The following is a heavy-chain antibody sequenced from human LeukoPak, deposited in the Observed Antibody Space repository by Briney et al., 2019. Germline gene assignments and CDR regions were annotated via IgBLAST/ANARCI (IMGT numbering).Heavy chain of an antibody. V-gene: IGHV3-7*04. CDR3: ARDIGASGL. D-gene: IGHD1-26*01. CDR2: IKQDGSEK. J-gene: IGHJ3*01. CDR1: GFTLSAYW. Sequence: PSGGSLILSCAASGFTLSAYWMSWVRQAPGKGLEWVVNIKQDGSEKYYVDSVKGRFTISRDNAKNSLYLQMNSLRAEDTAVYYCARDIGASGLWRQGTMVTVSS.